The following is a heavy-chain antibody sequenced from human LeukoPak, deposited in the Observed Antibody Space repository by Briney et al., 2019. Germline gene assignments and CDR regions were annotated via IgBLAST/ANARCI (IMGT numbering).Heavy chain of an antibody. D-gene: IGHD2-8*01. V-gene: IGHV6-1*01. Sequence: SQTLSLTCAISGDSVSSKSAAWNWIRQSPSRGLEWLGRTYYRSKWHSEYAVSVKSRISINPGTSRNQFSLQLSSVTPEDTAVYYCARMVGVDPDYWGQGTQVTVSS. CDR3: ARMVGVDPDY. CDR1: GDSVSSKSAA. J-gene: IGHJ4*02. CDR2: TYYRSKWHS.